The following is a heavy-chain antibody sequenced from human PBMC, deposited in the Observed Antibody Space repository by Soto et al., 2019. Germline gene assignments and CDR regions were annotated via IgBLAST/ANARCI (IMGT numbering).Heavy chain of an antibody. D-gene: IGHD2-2*01. J-gene: IGHJ6*02. CDR2: IYHSGST. CDR3: ARVPDCSSTSCYGWGYYYYYGMDV. Sequence: SETLSLTCAVSGGSISSSNWWSWVRQPPGKGLEWIGEIYHSGSTNYNPSLKSRVTISVDKSKNQFSLKLSSVTAADTAVYYCARVPDCSSTSCYGWGYYYYYGMDVWGQGTTVTVSS. CDR1: GGSISSSNW. V-gene: IGHV4-4*02.